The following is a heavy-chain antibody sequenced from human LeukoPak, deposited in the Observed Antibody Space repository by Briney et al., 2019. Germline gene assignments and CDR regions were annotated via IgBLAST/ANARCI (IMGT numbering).Heavy chain of an antibody. J-gene: IGHJ4*02. CDR1: GFTFTDTY. CDR2: ISPSGTDI. V-gene: IGHV3-11*01. Sequence: GGSLRLSCAVSGFTFTDTYMTWIRQAPGKGLESLSYISPSGTDISYADSVKGRFTISRDNAKNSLYLQMNSLRAEDTALYYCAKDIRADILGGRTDYWGQGTLVTVSS. D-gene: IGHD3-9*01. CDR3: AKDIRADILGGRTDY.